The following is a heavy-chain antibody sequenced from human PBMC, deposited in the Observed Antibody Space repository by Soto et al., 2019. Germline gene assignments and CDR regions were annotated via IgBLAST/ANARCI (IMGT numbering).Heavy chain of an antibody. J-gene: IGHJ6*01. Sequence: QVQLVESGGGVVQPGRSLRLSCAASGFTFSSYGMHWVRQAPGKGLEWVAVIWYDGSKKYYADSVKGRFTISRDNSKNTLYLQMNSLRAEDTAVYYCARDRANCISTSCYGPNYYYYGMDVWGQGTTVTVSS. CDR2: IWYDGSKK. V-gene: IGHV3-33*01. D-gene: IGHD2-2*01. CDR3: ARDRANCISTSCYGPNYYYYGMDV. CDR1: GFTFSSYG.